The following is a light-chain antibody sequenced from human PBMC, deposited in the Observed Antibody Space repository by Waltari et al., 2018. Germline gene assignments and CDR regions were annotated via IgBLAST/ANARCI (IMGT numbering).Light chain of an antibody. CDR2: GAS. Sequence: EIVLTQSPGTLSLSPGERATLSCRASQSVSRYLAWYQQKPGQAPRLLIYGASTRATGIPDMFSGSGSGTDFSLTISRLDPEDFAVYFCQQHVSLPATFGQWTKVEIK. CDR1: QSVSRY. V-gene: IGKV3-20*01. J-gene: IGKJ1*01. CDR3: QQHVSLPAT.